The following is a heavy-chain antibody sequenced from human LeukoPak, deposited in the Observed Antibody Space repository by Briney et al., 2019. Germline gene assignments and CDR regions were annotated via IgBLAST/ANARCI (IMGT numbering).Heavy chain of an antibody. D-gene: IGHD3-9*01. CDR3: ASSYYDILTGYYTYYFDY. V-gene: IGHV4-59*12. Sequence: SETLSLTCTVSGGSISSYYWSWIRQPPGKGLEWIGYIYYTGSTTYNPSLKSRVTISLDTSKNLFSLKLSSVTAADTAVYYCASSYYDILTGYYTYYFDYWGQGTLVTVSS. CDR2: IYYTGST. CDR1: GGSISSYY. J-gene: IGHJ4*02.